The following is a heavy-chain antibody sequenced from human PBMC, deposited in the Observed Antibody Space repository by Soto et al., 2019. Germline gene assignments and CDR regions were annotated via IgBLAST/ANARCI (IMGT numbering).Heavy chain of an antibody. V-gene: IGHV4-59*08. CDR1: GAYIRNYY. CDR3: ARQKDPYYYGMDV. Sequence: PSETLSLTCTVSGAYIRNYYWSWIRQPPGKGLEWIGYIYHSGITSYNPSLKSRVTISVDTSENQVSLKLTFVTAADTAVYYCARQKDPYYYGMDVWSQGSTVTVSS. CDR2: IYHSGIT. J-gene: IGHJ6*02.